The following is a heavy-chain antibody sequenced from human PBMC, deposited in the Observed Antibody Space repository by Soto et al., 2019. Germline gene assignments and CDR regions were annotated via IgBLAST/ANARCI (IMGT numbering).Heavy chain of an antibody. Sequence: VQLVESGGGLVQPGGSLRLSCAASGGTFNWFWMGWVRQSPGKGLEWVANIKEDGSEMYYVDSVKGRFIISRDNAKNSLHLQMNSLRFEDTAVYYCTKVETWGQGTPVIVSS. CDR1: GGTFNWFW. V-gene: IGHV3-7*05. J-gene: IGHJ4*02. CDR3: TKVET. CDR2: IKEDGSEM.